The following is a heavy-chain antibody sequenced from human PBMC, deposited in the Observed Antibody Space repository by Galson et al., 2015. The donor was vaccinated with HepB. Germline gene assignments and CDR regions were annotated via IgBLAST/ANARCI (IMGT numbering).Heavy chain of an antibody. J-gene: IGHJ6*02. V-gene: IGHV3-30-3*01. Sequence: SLRLSCAASGFTFSSYAMHWVRQAPGKGLEWVAVISYDGSNKYYADSVKGRFTISRDNSKNTLYLQMNSLRAEDTAVYYCALVISSDYYYYGMDVWGQGTTVTVSS. CDR2: ISYDGSNK. D-gene: IGHD3-22*01. CDR3: ALVISSDYYYYGMDV. CDR1: GFTFSSYA.